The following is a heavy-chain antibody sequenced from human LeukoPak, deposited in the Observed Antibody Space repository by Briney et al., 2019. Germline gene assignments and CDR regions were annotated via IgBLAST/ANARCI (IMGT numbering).Heavy chain of an antibody. CDR1: GFTLTNSY. Sequence: PGGSLRLSCAASGFTLTNSYMSWIRQAPRKGLEWISYISSSGDTIYYADSVKGRFTIFRDKSKNSLYLQMNSLRAEDTAVYYCARETQGYCTNGVCRGGSDYWGQGTLVTVSS. D-gene: IGHD2-8*01. CDR3: ARETQGYCTNGVCRGGSDY. CDR2: ISSSGDTI. J-gene: IGHJ4*02. V-gene: IGHV3-11*04.